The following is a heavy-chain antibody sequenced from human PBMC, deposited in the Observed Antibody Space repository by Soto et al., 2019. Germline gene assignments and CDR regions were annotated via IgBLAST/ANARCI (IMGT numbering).Heavy chain of an antibody. CDR2: IYYSGYT. V-gene: IGHV4-31*03. CDR3: ARRAPLDILTGSYQHHFDY. J-gene: IGHJ4*02. D-gene: IGHD3-9*01. CDR1: GGSISSGGYY. Sequence: QVQLQESGPGLVKPSQTLSLTCTVSGGSISSGGYYWSWIRQHPGKGLEWIGYIYYSGYTYYNPSLKSRVTISVDTSKNQFSLRLNSVTAADTAVYYCARRAPLDILTGSYQHHFDYWGQGTLVTVSS.